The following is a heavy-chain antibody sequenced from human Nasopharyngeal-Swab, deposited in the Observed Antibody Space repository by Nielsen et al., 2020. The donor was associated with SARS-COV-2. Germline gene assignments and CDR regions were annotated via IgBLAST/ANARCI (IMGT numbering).Heavy chain of an antibody. Sequence: VRQAPGKGLEWVAVIWYDGSNKYYADSVKGRFTISRDNSKNTLYLQMNSLRAEDTAVYYCARDHRGTPIAAAGYWGQGTLVTVSS. D-gene: IGHD6-13*01. J-gene: IGHJ4*02. CDR3: ARDHRGTPIAAAGY. CDR2: IWYDGSNK. V-gene: IGHV3-33*01.